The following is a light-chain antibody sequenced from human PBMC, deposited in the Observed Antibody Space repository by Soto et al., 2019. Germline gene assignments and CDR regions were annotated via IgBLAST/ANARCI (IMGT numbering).Light chain of an antibody. V-gene: IGLV1-44*01. J-gene: IGLJ2*01. CDR2: NND. CDR3: AAWDDSLNGPL. Sequence: QSVLTQPPSASGTPGQRVTISCSGTSSNIGSNSVSWYHHLPGTAPKLLMYNNDQRPSGVPDRFSGSKSDTSASLAISGLQSEDEDEYYCAAWDDSLNGPLFGGGTKLTVL. CDR1: SSNIGSNS.